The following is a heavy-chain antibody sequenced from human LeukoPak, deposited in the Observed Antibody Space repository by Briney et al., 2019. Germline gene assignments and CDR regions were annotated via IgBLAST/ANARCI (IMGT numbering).Heavy chain of an antibody. V-gene: IGHV4-39*02. CDR1: GGSIGSSSYY. Sequence: SETLSLTCSVSGGSIGSSSYYWGWIRQPPGKGLEWIGSIFRTGSTYYSASLKSRVSISVDTSKNHIALKVTSVTAADTAVYFCARRVGFYGSGSLNYFDPWGQGILVSVSS. J-gene: IGHJ5*01. D-gene: IGHD3-10*01. CDR3: ARRVGFYGSGSLNYFDP. CDR2: IFRTGST.